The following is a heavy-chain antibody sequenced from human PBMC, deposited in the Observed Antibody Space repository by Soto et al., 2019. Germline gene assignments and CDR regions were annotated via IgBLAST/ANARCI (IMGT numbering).Heavy chain of an antibody. Sequence: GASVKVSCKASGGTFSSNTFSWVRQAPGQGLEWMGRIIPFLDIANYAQKFQGRVTITADKSTSTVYMELSSLRSEDTAVYYCARDVGYALIDYWGQGTLVTVSS. CDR3: ARDVGYALIDY. V-gene: IGHV1-69*04. CDR2: IIPFLDIA. CDR1: GGTFSSNT. D-gene: IGHD5-18*01. J-gene: IGHJ4*02.